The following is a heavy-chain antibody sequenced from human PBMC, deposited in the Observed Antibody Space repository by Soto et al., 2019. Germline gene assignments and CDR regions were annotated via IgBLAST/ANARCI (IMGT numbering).Heavy chain of an antibody. J-gene: IGHJ3*02. V-gene: IGHV1-8*01. CDR2: MNPNSGNT. CDR1: GYTFTSYY. Sequence: ASVKVSCNASGYTFTSYYINWVRQATGQGLECMGGMNPNSGNTGYAQKFQGRVTMTRNTSISTAYMELSSLRSEDTAVYYCARVVPTYYDILPGYSRRGLSLFDIWGQGTMVTVSS. D-gene: IGHD3-9*01. CDR3: ARVVPTYYDILPGYSRRGLSLFDI.